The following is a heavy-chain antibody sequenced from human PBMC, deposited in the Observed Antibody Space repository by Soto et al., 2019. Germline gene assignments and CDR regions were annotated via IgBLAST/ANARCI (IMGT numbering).Heavy chain of an antibody. D-gene: IGHD6-13*01. CDR1: GGSISSGGYY. CDR2: IYYSGST. J-gene: IGHJ5*02. V-gene: IGHV4-31*03. CDR3: ARAKKGIAAAENWFDP. Sequence: SETLSLTCTVSGGSISSGGYYWSWIRQHPGKGLEWIGYIYYSGSTYYNPSLKSRVTISVDASKNQFSLKLSSVTAADTAVYYCARAKKGIAAAENWFDPWGQGTLVTVSS.